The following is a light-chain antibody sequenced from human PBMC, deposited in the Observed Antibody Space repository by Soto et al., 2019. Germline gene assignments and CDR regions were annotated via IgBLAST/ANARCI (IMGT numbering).Light chain of an antibody. Sequence: EIVMTQSPATLSVSPGERATLSCRASQSVSSNLAWNQQKPGQAPRLLIYGASTRATGIPARFSGSGSGTEFKLTISSLQSEDFAVYYCQQYNNWPGTFGQGTKVEIK. CDR3: QQYNNWPGT. CDR1: QSVSSN. J-gene: IGKJ1*01. V-gene: IGKV3-15*01. CDR2: GAS.